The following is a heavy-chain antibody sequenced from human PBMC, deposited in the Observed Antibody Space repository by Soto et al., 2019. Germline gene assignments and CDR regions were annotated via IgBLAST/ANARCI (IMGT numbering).Heavy chain of an antibody. V-gene: IGHV3-30*03. Sequence: QVQLVESGGGVVQHGRSLRLSCAASGFTFSSYGMHWVRQAPGKGLEWVAVISYDGSNKYYADSVKGRFTISRDNFKNTLYLQMDSLRAEDTAVYYCASGATTGRNYYYGMDVWGQGTTVTVSS. J-gene: IGHJ6*02. CDR2: ISYDGSNK. CDR3: ASGATTGRNYYYGMDV. D-gene: IGHD1-26*01. CDR1: GFTFSSYG.